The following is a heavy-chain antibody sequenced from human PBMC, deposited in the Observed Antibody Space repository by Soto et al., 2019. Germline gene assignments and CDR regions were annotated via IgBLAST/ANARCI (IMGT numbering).Heavy chain of an antibody. CDR1: GGSVSSSSNY. CDR2: IYYSGSS. CDR3: ARRTVAGTFYYYMDV. V-gene: IGHV4-39*01. D-gene: IGHD6-19*01. J-gene: IGHJ6*03. Sequence: QLQLQESGPGLVKPSETLSLSCTVSGGSVSSSSNYWDWIRQPPGKGLEWIASIYYSGSSYYNPSLKSRVTIPADTSKNQFSLKLTSVNAADTAVYYCARRTVAGTFYYYMDVWGKGTTVTVSS.